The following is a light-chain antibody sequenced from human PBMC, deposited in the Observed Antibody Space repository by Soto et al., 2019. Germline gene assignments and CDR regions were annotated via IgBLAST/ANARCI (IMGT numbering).Light chain of an antibody. CDR2: AAS. V-gene: IGKV1-39*01. CDR3: QQSYSTLYT. CDR1: QSISSY. Sequence: DIQMTQSPSSLSASVGDRVTITCRASQSISSYLNWYQQKPGKAPKFLIYAASSLQSVVPSRFSGSGSRTDFTLTITNLQPEDFSTYYCQQSYSTLYTFGQGTKLQIK. J-gene: IGKJ2*01.